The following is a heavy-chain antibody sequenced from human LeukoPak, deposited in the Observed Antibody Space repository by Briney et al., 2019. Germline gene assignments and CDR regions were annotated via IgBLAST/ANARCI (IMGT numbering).Heavy chain of an antibody. V-gene: IGHV4-34*01. CDR1: GGSFSGYY. CDR2: INHSGST. CDR3: ARIDYDILTGYEYYFDY. Sequence: PSETLSLTCAVYGGSFSGYYWSWIRQPPGKGLEWIGEINHSGSTNYNPSLKSRVTISVDTSKNQFSLKLSSVTAADTAVYYCARIDYDILTGYEYYFDYWGQGTLVTVSS. J-gene: IGHJ4*02. D-gene: IGHD3-9*01.